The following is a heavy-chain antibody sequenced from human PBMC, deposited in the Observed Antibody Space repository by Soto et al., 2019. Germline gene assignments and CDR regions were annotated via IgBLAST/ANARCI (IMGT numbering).Heavy chain of an antibody. Sequence: GGSLRLSCAASGFTFGIYAMSWVRQAPGKGLEWVSSISGSGGSIYYAHSVKGRFTISRDKTENTLDLQMNSLRAEDTAVYHCARVAPEYSSTPRRFDFWGQGPLMTV. J-gene: IGHJ4*02. CDR1: GFTFGIYA. CDR2: ISGSGGSI. V-gene: IGHV3-23*01. CDR3: ARVAPEYSSTPRRFDF. D-gene: IGHD6-13*01.